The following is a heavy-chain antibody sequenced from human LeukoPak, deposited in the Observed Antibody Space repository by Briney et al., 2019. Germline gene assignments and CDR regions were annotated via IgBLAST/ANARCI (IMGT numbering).Heavy chain of an antibody. Sequence: PGGSLRLSCVASGFTFSTYAMSWVRQAPGKGLERVSGISGSGNSAYYADSVKGRFTISRDNSKNTLYLQMSSLRADDTAVYHCAKAEIYTSTWLFDYWGQGALVTVSS. D-gene: IGHD6-13*01. CDR2: ISGSGNSA. V-gene: IGHV3-23*01. CDR1: GFTFSTYA. J-gene: IGHJ4*02. CDR3: AKAEIYTSTWLFDY.